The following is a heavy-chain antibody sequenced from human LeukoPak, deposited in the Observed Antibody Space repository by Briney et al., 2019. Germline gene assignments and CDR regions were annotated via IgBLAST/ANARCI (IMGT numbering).Heavy chain of an antibody. Sequence: GGSLRLSCAASGFTVSSNYMSWVRQAPGKGLEWVSVIYSGGSTYYADSVKGRFTISRDNSKNTLYLQMNSRRAEDTAVYYCASSYDSSGYYDYWGQGTLVTVSS. CDR2: IYSGGST. D-gene: IGHD3-22*01. CDR1: GFTVSSNY. J-gene: IGHJ4*02. V-gene: IGHV3-53*01. CDR3: ASSYDSSGYYDY.